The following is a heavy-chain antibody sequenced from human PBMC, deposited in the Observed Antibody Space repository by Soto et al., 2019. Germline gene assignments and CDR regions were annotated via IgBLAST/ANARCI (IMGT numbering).Heavy chain of an antibody. CDR1: DGSITPNY. CDR2: VYYAGTT. Sequence: SETLSLTCTVSDGSITPNYYTWVRQPPGKGLEWIGYVYYAGTTTYNPSLKSRVSISIDTSKNEVSLKLSSVTAADTAVYYCARSQTTVTSYDYWGQRTLVTVSS. J-gene: IGHJ4*02. V-gene: IGHV4-59*12. CDR3: ARSQTTVTSYDY. D-gene: IGHD4-17*01.